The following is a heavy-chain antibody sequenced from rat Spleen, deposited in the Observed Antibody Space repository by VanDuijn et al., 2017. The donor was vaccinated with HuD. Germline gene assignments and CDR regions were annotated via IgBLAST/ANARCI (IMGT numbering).Heavy chain of an antibody. V-gene: IGHV2-72*01. CDR2: IWAGGST. CDR1: GFSLTSNG. Sequence: QVQLKESGPGLMQPSETLSLTCTVSGFSLTSNGVGWVRQPLGKGLVWMGTIWAGGSTNYNSALKSRLSISRDTSKSQIFLKMNNLQTEDTAMYFCARRVFDYWGQGVMVTVSS. J-gene: IGHJ2*01. CDR3: ARRVFDY.